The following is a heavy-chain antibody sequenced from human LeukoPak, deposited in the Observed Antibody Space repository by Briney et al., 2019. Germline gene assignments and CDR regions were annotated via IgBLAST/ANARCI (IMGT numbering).Heavy chain of an antibody. J-gene: IGHJ3*02. D-gene: IGHD3-3*01. CDR1: GDSVSSNTAA. Sequence: SQTLSLTCAISGDSVSSNTAAWNWIRQSPSRGLEWLGRTYYRSKWYNEYAVSVKSRITINPDTSKNQFSLQLNSVTPEDTAVYYCARPYDFWSASSDDAFDIWGQGTMVTVSS. CDR3: ARPYDFWSASSDDAFDI. V-gene: IGHV6-1*01. CDR2: TYYRSKWYN.